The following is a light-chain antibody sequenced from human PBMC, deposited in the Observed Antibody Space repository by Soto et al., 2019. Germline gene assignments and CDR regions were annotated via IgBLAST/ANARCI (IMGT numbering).Light chain of an antibody. J-gene: IGKJ1*01. CDR1: QSVSSN. Sequence: EIVMTQSPATLSVSPGERATLSCRASQSVSSNLAWYQQKPGQAPRLLIYGASTRATGIPARFSGSGSGTEFTLTISSLQSGDFAVYYCQQDNNWPPETFGQGTKVEIK. CDR2: GAS. CDR3: QQDNNWPPET. V-gene: IGKV3-15*01.